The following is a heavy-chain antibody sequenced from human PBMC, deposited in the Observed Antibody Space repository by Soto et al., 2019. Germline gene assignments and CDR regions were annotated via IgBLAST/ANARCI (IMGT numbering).Heavy chain of an antibody. D-gene: IGHD4-17*01. CDR2: INAGNGNT. CDR3: ARHEPYGDPAFDI. V-gene: IGHV1-3*01. J-gene: IGHJ3*02. Sequence: ASVKVSCKASGYTFTSYAMHWVRQAPGQRLEWMGWINAGNGNTKYSQKFQGSVTITRDTSASTAYMELSSLRSEDTAVYYCARHEPYGDPAFDIWGQGTMVTVSS. CDR1: GYTFTSYA.